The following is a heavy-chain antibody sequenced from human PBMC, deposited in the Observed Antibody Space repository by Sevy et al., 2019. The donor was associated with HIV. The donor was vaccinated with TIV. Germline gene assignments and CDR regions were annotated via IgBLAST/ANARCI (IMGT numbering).Heavy chain of an antibody. CDR2: IYTSGST. V-gene: IGHV4-4*07. Sequence: SETLSLTCTVSGGSISSYYWSWIRQPAGKGLEWIGRIYTSGSTNYNPSLKSRVTMSVDTSKNQFSLKLSSVTAADTAGYYCARGTGLAGTRWFDPWGQGTLVTVSS. CDR3: ARGTGLAGTRWFDP. J-gene: IGHJ5*02. CDR1: GGSISSYY. D-gene: IGHD1-7*01.